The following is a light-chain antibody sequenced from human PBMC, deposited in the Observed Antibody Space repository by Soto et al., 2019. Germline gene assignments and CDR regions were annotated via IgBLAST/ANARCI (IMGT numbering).Light chain of an antibody. V-gene: IGKV3-11*01. CDR2: DVS. CDR1: QSVGSW. Sequence: EIVLTQSPATLSLSPGERATLSCRASQSVGSWLAWYQQKPGQPPRLLIYDVSNRATGIPARFSGSGSGTGFTLTISCLDPEDFAVYYCQQRHWPWTFGQGTTVDVK. CDR3: QQRHWPWT. J-gene: IGKJ1*01.